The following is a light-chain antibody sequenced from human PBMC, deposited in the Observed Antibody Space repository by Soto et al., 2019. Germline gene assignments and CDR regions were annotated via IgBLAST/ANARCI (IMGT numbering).Light chain of an antibody. Sequence: QAVVTQEPSLTVSPGGTVTLTCGSSTGAVTSGHYPYWFQQKLGQAPRTLIYDTSNKHSWTPARFSGSLLGGKAALTLSGAQPEDEAEYYCLLSYSGARGVFGTGTKLTVL. CDR1: TGAVTSGHY. V-gene: IGLV7-46*01. J-gene: IGLJ1*01. CDR2: DTS. CDR3: LLSYSGARGV.